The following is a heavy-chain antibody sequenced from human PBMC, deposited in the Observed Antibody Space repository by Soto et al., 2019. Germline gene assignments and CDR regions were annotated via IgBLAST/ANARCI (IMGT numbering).Heavy chain of an antibody. CDR3: ARDYDSSGYYLFDY. J-gene: IGHJ4*02. Sequence: QVQLVQSGAEVKKPGASVKVSCKASGYTFTSYGISWVRQAPGQGLEWMGWISAYNGNTNYAQKLQGRVTTTTDTATSTAYMELRSLRADATSVYYWARDYDSSGYYLFDYWCQGTLVTVSS. CDR2: ISAYNGNT. CDR1: GYTFTSYG. V-gene: IGHV1-18*01. D-gene: IGHD3-22*01.